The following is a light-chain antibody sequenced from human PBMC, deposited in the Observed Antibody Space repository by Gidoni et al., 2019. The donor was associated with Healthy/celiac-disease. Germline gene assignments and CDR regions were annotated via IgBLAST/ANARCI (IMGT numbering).Light chain of an antibody. V-gene: IGKV4-1*01. J-gene: IGKJ1*01. CDR1: QSVLYSSNNKNY. CDR3: QQYYSTPPWT. CDR2: WAY. Sequence: DIVMTQSPDSLAVSLGERATINCKSSQSVLYSSNNKNYLAWYQQKPGQPPKLLIYWAYTRESGVPDRCSGSGSGTDFTRTISSLQAEDVAVYYCQQYYSTPPWTFGQXTKVEIK.